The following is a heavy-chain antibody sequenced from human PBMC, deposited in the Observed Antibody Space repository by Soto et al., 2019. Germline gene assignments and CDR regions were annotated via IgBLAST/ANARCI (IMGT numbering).Heavy chain of an antibody. CDR2: IYYSGNT. V-gene: IGHV4-39*01. J-gene: IGHJ4*02. D-gene: IGHD6-6*01. CDR1: GGSTSSSSYY. Sequence: SETLSLTCTVSGGSTSSSSYYWAWIRQPPGKGLEWIGSIYYSGNTYYNPSLKSRLSISVDRSKNHFSLNLNSVTAADTAVYYCARQTEYSSFWGQGTLVTVLL. CDR3: ARQTEYSSF.